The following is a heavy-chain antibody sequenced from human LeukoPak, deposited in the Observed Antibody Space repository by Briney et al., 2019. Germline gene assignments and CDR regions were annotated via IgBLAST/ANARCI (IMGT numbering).Heavy chain of an antibody. CDR2: IYSGGST. Sequence: GGSLRLSCAASGFTVSSNYMSWVRQAPGKGLEWVSVIYSGGSTYYADSVKGRFTISRDNSKKTLYLHMNSLRGEDTAVYYCAKGLMITVTPFAYWGQGTLVTFSS. V-gene: IGHV3-53*05. CDR3: AKGLMITVTPFAY. J-gene: IGHJ4*02. CDR1: GFTVSSNY. D-gene: IGHD4-17*01.